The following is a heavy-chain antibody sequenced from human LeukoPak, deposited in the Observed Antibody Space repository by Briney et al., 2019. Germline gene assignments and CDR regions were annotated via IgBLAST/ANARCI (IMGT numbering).Heavy chain of an antibody. CDR2: INPSGGST. V-gene: IGHV1-46*01. CDR1: GYTFTSYY. J-gene: IGHJ3*02. D-gene: IGHD1-26*01. Sequence: ASVKVSCKASGYTFTSYYMHWVRQAPGQGLEWMGIINPSGGSTSYAQKFQGRVTMTRDTSTSTVYMELSSLRSEDTAVYYCARDKEEWELPDHDAFDIWGQGTMVTVSS. CDR3: ARDKEEWELPDHDAFDI.